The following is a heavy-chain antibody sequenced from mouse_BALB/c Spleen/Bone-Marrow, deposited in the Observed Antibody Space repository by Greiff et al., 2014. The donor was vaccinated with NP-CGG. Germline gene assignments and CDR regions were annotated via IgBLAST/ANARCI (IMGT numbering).Heavy chain of an antibody. CDR1: GFNIKDTY. CDR3: AAYYYGSSYGFAY. J-gene: IGHJ3*01. CDR2: IDPANGNT. V-gene: IGHV14-3*02. D-gene: IGHD1-1*01. Sequence: VQLQQSGAELVKPGASVKLSCTASGFNIKDTYMHWVKQRPEQGLEWIGRIDPANGNTKYDPKVQGKATITADTSSNTAYLQLXXXXXXDTAVYYCAAYYYGSSYGFAYWGQGTLVTVSA.